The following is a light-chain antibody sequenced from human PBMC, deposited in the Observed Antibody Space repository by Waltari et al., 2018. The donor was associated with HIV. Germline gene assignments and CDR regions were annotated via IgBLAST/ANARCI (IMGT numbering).Light chain of an antibody. Sequence: QSVLTQPHSVSGAPGQRVTISCTGSSSKIGAGDDGHWYQQLPGTAPKLLIYGNSTRPAWGPDRFSGSKSGTSASLAITGLQAEDEADYYCQSYDSSLSGSGVFGGGTKLTVL. CDR1: SSKIGAGDD. J-gene: IGLJ3*02. CDR3: QSYDSSLSGSGV. CDR2: GNS. V-gene: IGLV1-40*01.